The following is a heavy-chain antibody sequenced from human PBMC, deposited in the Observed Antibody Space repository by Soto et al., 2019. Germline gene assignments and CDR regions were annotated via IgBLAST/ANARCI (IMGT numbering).Heavy chain of an antibody. CDR1: GYNFANYG. J-gene: IGHJ6*02. Sequence: QVQLVQSEAEVKKPGASLKVSCRASGYNFANYGISWVRQAPGQGLEWMGWISAHNGDTKYAQKGQGRVNRTADTSTSTAYIEMWSMRSDDTAVYYCARDAAYNDFWGGVMELYSYKMDFWGQGTTVTV. CDR3: ARDAAYNDFWGGVMELYSYKMDF. CDR2: ISAHNGDT. V-gene: IGHV1-18*01. D-gene: IGHD3-3*01.